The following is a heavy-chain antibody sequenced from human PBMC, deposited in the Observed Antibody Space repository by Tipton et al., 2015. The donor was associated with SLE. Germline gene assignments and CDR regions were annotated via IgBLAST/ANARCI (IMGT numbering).Heavy chain of an antibody. V-gene: IGHV4-34*01. CDR2: INHRGST. J-gene: IGHJ4*02. CDR1: GGSFSGYY. Sequence: TLSRTCAVYGGSFSGYYWTWIRQPPGKGLEWIGEINHRGSTNYNPSLKSRVTISVDTSKNQFSLKLSSVTAADTAVYYCARGTGDIDYWGQGTLVTVSS. D-gene: IGHD7-27*01. CDR3: ARGTGDIDY.